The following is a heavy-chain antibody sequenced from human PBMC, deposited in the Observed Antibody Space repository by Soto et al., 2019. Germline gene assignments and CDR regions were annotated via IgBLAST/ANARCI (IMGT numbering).Heavy chain of an antibody. CDR3: AREGAAAGTYYYYYGMDV. J-gene: IGHJ6*02. CDR2: IIPIFGTA. V-gene: IGHV1-69*06. D-gene: IGHD6-13*01. CDR1: GGTFSSYA. Sequence: SVKVSCKASGGTFSSYAISWVRQAPGQGLEWMGGIIPIFGTADYAQKFQGRVTITADKSTSTAYMELSSLRSEDTAVYYCAREGAAAGTYYYYYGMDVWGQGTTVTVSS.